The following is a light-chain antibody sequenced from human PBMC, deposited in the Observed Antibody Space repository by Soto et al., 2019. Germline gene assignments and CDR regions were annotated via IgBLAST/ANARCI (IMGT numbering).Light chain of an antibody. CDR1: QSVSSN. Sequence: EIVLTQSPGTLSLSPGERATLSCRASQSVSSNLAWYQQKPDQAPRLLIYAASSRATGIPDRFSGSGSGTDFTLTISRLEPEDFAVYYCQHYGISPWTFGQGTKVDIK. J-gene: IGKJ1*01. CDR2: AAS. CDR3: QHYGISPWT. V-gene: IGKV3-20*01.